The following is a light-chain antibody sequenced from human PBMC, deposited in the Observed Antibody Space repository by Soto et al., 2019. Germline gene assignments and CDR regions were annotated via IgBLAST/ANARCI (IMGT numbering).Light chain of an antibody. CDR2: DAS. J-gene: IGKJ1*01. V-gene: IGKV3D-15*01. CDR1: QSVSRT. CDR3: QQSYSTPRT. Sequence: QYPATLSVAPGERATLSCRASQSVSRTVAWYQQKPGQAPRLLIYDASNMATGIPARFSGSGSGTDFTLTISSLQPEDFATYYCQQSYSTPRTFCQGTNVDI.